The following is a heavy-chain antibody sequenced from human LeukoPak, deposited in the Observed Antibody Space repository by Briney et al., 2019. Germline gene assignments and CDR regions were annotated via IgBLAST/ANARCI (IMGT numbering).Heavy chain of an antibody. J-gene: IGHJ5*02. CDR2: TYYRSKWYN. V-gene: IGHV6-1*01. Sequence: SQTLSLTCAISGDSVSSNGAAWNWIRQSPSRGLEWLGRTYYRSKWYNDYAVSVKSRITINPDTSKNQFSLQLNSVTPEDTAVYYCAREPACSTSCYERRYNWFDPWGQGTLVTVSS. CDR3: AREPACSTSCYERRYNWFDP. CDR1: GDSVSSNGAA. D-gene: IGHD2-2*01.